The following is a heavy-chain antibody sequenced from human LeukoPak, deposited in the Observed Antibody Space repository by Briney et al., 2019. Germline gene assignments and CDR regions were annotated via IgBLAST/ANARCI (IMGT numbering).Heavy chain of an antibody. D-gene: IGHD1-20*01. CDR2: ISGSSSYT. CDR1: GFTFSDYY. V-gene: IGHV3-11*06. Sequence: GGSLRPSCAASGFTFSDYYMSWIRQAPGKGLEWVSYISGSSSYTNYADSVKGRFTISRDNAKNSLYLQMNSLRAEDTAVYYCARDLTGTTPGDYWGQGTLVTVSS. CDR3: ARDLTGTTPGDY. J-gene: IGHJ4*02.